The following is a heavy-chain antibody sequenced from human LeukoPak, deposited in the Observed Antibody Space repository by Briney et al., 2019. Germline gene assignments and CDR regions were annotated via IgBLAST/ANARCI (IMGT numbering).Heavy chain of an antibody. CDR1: GYTFNDYY. CDR2: ISPNSAYT. CDR3: AREKADNSVYYGKSFDY. Sequence: GASVKVSCKASGYTFNDYYMHWVRQAPGQGLEWVSGISPNSAYTHYAQKIQGRVTMTRDTSISTVYMELSRLTSDDTAVYYCAREKADNSVYYGKSFDYWGQGTLVTVSS. J-gene: IGHJ4*02. D-gene: IGHD3-22*01. V-gene: IGHV1-2*02.